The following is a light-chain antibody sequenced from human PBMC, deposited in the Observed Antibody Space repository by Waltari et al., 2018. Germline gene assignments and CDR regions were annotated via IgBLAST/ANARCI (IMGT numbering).Light chain of an antibody. J-gene: IGKJ1*01. CDR3: HQYNYWPLT. Sequence: EIVMTQSPATLSVSPGERATLSCRASQSVGSNLAWFQQKPGQAPRLLIYGASTRASGIPARFRGSGSGTEFILTISSLQSEDFALYYCHQYNYWPLTFGQGTKVEIK. CDR2: GAS. CDR1: QSVGSN. V-gene: IGKV3-15*01.